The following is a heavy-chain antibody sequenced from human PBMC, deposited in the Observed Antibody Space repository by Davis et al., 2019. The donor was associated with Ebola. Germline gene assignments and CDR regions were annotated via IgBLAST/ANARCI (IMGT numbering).Heavy chain of an antibody. Sequence: MPGGSLRLSCTVSGGSISSYYWSWIRQPPGKGLEWIGEINHSGSTNYNPSLKSRVTISVDTSKNQFSLKLSSVTAADTAVYYCARDGCSGGSCYSWFDPWGQGTLVTVSS. J-gene: IGHJ5*02. D-gene: IGHD2-15*01. CDR2: INHSGST. CDR1: GGSISSYY. CDR3: ARDGCSGGSCYSWFDP. V-gene: IGHV4-34*01.